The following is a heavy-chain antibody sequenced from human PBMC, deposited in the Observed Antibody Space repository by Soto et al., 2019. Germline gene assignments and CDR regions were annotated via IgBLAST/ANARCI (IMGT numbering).Heavy chain of an antibody. CDR3: ARRYGGAFDI. CDR1: GGSISNGNAY. D-gene: IGHD4-17*01. CDR2: IYYSGST. V-gene: IGHV4-61*05. Sequence: SETLSLTCTVSGGSISNGNAYWGWIRQSPGKGLEWIGNIYYSGSTNYNPSLKSRVTISVDTSKNQFSLKLSSVTAADTAVYYCARRYGGAFDIWGQGTMVTVSS. J-gene: IGHJ3*02.